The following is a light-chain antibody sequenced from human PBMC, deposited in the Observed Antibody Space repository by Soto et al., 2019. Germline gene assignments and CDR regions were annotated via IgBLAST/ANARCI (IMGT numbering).Light chain of an antibody. Sequence: QSVLTQPASVSGSPGQSITISCTGTNSDVGSYDVVSWYQQHPGKAPKLVIYEVTDRPSGVSDRFSGSKSGNTASLTISGLQPEDEADYYCSSYTSSSLYVFGTGTKVPS. CDR2: EVT. CDR1: NSDVGSYDV. V-gene: IGLV2-14*02. J-gene: IGLJ1*01. CDR3: SSYTSSSLYV.